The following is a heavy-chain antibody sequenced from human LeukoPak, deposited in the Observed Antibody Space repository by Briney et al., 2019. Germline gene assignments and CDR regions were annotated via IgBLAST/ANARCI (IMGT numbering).Heavy chain of an antibody. CDR2: IYYSGST. Sequence: SETLSLTCTGSGGSISCYHWRWMRQPPWKGLAWIGYIYYSGSTNYNPSLKSRVTISVDTSKNQFSLKLSSVTAADTAVYYSARGRGGFVLQYFAWSPEYYFDYWGQGTLVTVSS. V-gene: IGHV4-59*01. CDR1: GGSISCYH. CDR3: ARGRGGFVLQYFAWSPEYYFDY. D-gene: IGHD3-9*01. J-gene: IGHJ4*02.